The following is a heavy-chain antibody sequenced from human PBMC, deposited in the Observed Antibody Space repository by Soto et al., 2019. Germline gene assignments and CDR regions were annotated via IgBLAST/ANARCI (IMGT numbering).Heavy chain of an antibody. CDR1: GGSITPYY. CDR3: ARQQYTVVTAFDV. Sequence: SETLSLTCSVSGGSITPYYWSWIRQPPGEGLEWIGYVSYSGNTDYNPSPKSRVSISVDTSKNEFSLKLNSLTAADAAIYFCARQQYTVVTAFDVWGQGTMVTVSS. D-gene: IGHD2-15*01. CDR2: VSYSGNT. J-gene: IGHJ3*01. V-gene: IGHV4-59*01.